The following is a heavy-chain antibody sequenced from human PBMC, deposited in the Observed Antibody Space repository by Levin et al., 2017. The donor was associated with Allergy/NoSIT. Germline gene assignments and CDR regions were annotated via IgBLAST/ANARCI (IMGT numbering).Heavy chain of an antibody. J-gene: IGHJ6*02. D-gene: IGHD2-2*01. CDR3: AKDRGYCSSTSCDYYYYYGMDV. CDR1: GFTFSSYG. Sequence: PGGSLRLSCAASGFTFSSYGMHWVRQAPGKGLEWVAVISYDGSNKYYADSVKGRFTISRDNSKNTLYLQMNSLRAEDTAVYYCAKDRGYCSSTSCDYYYYYGMDVWGQGTTVTVSS. CDR2: ISYDGSNK. V-gene: IGHV3-30*18.